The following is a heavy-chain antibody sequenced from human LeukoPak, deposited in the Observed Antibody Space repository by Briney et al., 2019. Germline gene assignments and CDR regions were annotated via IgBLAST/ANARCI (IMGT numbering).Heavy chain of an antibody. J-gene: IGHJ3*01. CDR3: ARNRRDHTQHQTLDV. CDR1: GGPISNTNYY. V-gene: IGHV4-39*01. CDR2: VYYSGST. D-gene: IGHD1-1*01. Sequence: PSETLSLTCTVSGGPISNTNYYWGWIRQPQGKGLEWMGSVYYSGSTHCNPSLKSRLTISVDTSQNQFSLNLISMTAADTSIYYCARNRRDHTQHQTLDVWGLGTTVTVSS.